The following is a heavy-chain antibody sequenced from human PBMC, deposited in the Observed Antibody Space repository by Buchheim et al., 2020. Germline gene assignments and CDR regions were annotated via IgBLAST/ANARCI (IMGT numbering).Heavy chain of an antibody. V-gene: IGHV3-23*01. CDR2: ISGSGGST. CDR3: AKDQNIAVSENYYYAMDV. CDR1: GFTFSSYA. J-gene: IGHJ6*02. D-gene: IGHD6-19*01. Sequence: EVQLLESGGGLVQPGGSLRLSCAASGFTFSSYAMSWVRQAPGKGLEWVSVISGSGGSTYYADSVKGRFTISRDNSKNTLYQQMNSLRAEDTAVYYCAKDQNIAVSENYYYAMDVWGQGTT.